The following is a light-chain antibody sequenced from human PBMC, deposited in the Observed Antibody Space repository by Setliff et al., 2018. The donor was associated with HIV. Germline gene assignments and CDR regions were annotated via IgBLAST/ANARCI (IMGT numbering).Light chain of an antibody. V-gene: IGLV2-14*01. CDR1: SSDVGGYNY. Sequence: QSVLTQPASVSGSPGQSITISCAGTSSDVGGYNYVSWYQQHPGKAPKLMIYEVSNRPSGVSNRFSGSKSGNTASLTISVLQAEDEADYYCSSYKTSSTYVFGTGTKVTV. CDR2: EVS. CDR3: SSYKTSSTYV. J-gene: IGLJ1*01.